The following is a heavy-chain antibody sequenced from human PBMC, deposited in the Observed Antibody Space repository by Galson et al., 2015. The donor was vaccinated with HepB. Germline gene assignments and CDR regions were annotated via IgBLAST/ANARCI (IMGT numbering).Heavy chain of an antibody. V-gene: IGHV1-69*02. CDR3: ARLPTIAAAGRSWFDP. CDR1: GGTFSSYT. CDR2: IIPILGIA. J-gene: IGHJ5*02. D-gene: IGHD6-13*01. Sequence: SVKVSCKASGGTFSSYTISWVRQAPGQGLEWMGRIIPILGIANYAQKFQGRATITADKSTSTAYMELSSLRSEDTAVYYCARLPTIAAAGRSWFDPWGQGTLVTVSS.